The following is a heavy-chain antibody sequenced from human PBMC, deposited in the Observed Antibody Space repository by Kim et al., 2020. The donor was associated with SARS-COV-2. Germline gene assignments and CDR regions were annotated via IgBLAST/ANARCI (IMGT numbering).Heavy chain of an antibody. D-gene: IGHD4-17*01. Sequence: SVKVSCKASGCTFSSYAISWVRQAPGQGLEWMGGIIPIFGTANYAQKFQGRVTITADESTSTAYMELSSLRSEDTAVYYCARDLYGDYDDHWFDPWGQGTLVTVSS. V-gene: IGHV1-69*13. J-gene: IGHJ5*02. CDR3: ARDLYGDYDDHWFDP. CDR1: GCTFSSYA. CDR2: IIPIFGTA.